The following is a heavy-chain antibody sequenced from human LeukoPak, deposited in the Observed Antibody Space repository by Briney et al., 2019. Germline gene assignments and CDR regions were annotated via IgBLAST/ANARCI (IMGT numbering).Heavy chain of an antibody. J-gene: IGHJ6*03. CDR1: GGYFSSSSHY. V-gene: IGHV4-39*01. D-gene: IGHD2-8*01. CDR2: IYYSGST. Sequence: PSETLSLTCAVSGGYFSSSSHYWGCIRHPPGKGLEWIGSIYYSGSTYPNPSLKSRVTITGDTSKHQFSLKLSSVTAADTAVYYCERHGEGVYTDYVNPGKPNYYMVVWGKGTTV. CDR3: ERHGEGVYTDYVNPGKPNYYMVV.